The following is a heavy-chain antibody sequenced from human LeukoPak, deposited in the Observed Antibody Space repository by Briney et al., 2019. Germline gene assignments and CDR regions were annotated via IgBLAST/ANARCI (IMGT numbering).Heavy chain of an antibody. CDR1: GGSISSYY. J-gene: IGHJ4*02. CDR2: IYYSGST. CDR3: ARSVVTGPVLFDY. D-gene: IGHD4-23*01. V-gene: IGHV4-59*01. Sequence: SETLSLTCTVSGGSISSYYWSWIPQPPGKGLEWIGYIYYSGSTNYNPSLKSRVTISVDTSKNQFSLKLSSVTAADTAVYYCARSVVTGPVLFDYWGEGTLVTVSS.